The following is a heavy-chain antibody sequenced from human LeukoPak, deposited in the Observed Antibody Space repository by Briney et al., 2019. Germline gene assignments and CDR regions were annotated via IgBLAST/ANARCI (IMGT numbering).Heavy chain of an antibody. CDR3: ARPRTPYYYDSSGYYPAFDF. V-gene: IGHV3-21*01. CDR2: TTPRNVYI. D-gene: IGHD3-22*01. Sequence: GGSLRLSCTASGFTFSSYDMNWVRQAPGKGLEWVSSTTPRNVYIYYAASVKGRFTISRDNAKNSLYLQMNSLRAEDTAVYYCARPRTPYYYDSSGYYPAFDFWGQGTMVTVS. CDR1: GFTFSSYD. J-gene: IGHJ3*01.